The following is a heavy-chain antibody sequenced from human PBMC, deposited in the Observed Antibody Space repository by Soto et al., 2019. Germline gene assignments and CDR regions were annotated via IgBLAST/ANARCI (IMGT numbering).Heavy chain of an antibody. Sequence: QVQLVQSGAEVKKPGSSVKVSCKASGGTFSSYTISWVRQAPGQGLEWMGRIIPILGIANYAQKFQGRVTITADKSTSTAYMELSSLRSEDTAVYYCARDGRGSNSSDAFDIWGQGTMVTVSS. CDR3: ARDGRGSNSSDAFDI. V-gene: IGHV1-69*08. CDR1: GGTFSSYT. D-gene: IGHD4-4*01. J-gene: IGHJ3*02. CDR2: IIPILGIA.